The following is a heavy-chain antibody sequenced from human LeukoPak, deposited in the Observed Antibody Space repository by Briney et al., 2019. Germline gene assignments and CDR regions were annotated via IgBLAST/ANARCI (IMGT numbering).Heavy chain of an antibody. CDR2: IRYDGSNK. J-gene: IGHJ4*02. Sequence: PGGSLRLSCAASGVTFSSYGMHWVRQAPGKGLEWVAFIRYDGSNKYYADSVKGRYTISRDNSKNTLYLQMNSLRAEDTAVYYCAKDAALLKYCSSTSCSHFDYWGQGTLVTVSS. D-gene: IGHD2-2*01. CDR1: GVTFSSYG. CDR3: AKDAALLKYCSSTSCSHFDY. V-gene: IGHV3-30*02.